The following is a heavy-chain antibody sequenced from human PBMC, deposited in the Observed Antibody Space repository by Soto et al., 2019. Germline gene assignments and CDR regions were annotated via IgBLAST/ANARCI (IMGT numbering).Heavy chain of an antibody. CDR2: ISSSSSYI. CDR3: ARTERYSGYDKEVEY. D-gene: IGHD5-12*01. Sequence: EVQLVESGGGLVKPGGSLRLSCAASGFTFSSYSMNWVRQAPGKGLEWVSSISSSSSYIYYADSVKGRFTISRDNAKNSLYLQMNSLRAEDTAVYYCARTERYSGYDKEVEYWGQGTLVTVSS. V-gene: IGHV3-21*01. J-gene: IGHJ4*02. CDR1: GFTFSSYS.